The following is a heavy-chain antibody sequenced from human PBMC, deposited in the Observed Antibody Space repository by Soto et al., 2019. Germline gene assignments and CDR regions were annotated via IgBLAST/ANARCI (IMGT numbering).Heavy chain of an antibody. V-gene: IGHV3-74*01. D-gene: IGHD5-12*01. Sequence: ETLSLTCAVYGGSFSTYWMHWVRQGPGKGLVWVSRINSDGTTSYADSVKGRFTISRDNAKNTLYLQMNSLRAEDTAVYFCARGGEWQRSYYFDYWGQGTLVTVSS. CDR1: GGSFSTYW. J-gene: IGHJ4*02. CDR2: INSDGTT. CDR3: ARGGEWQRSYYFDY.